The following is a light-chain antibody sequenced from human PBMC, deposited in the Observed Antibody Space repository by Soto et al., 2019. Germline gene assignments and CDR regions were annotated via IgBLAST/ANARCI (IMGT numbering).Light chain of an antibody. V-gene: IGLV1-40*01. CDR3: QSYDSSLSGYV. CDR1: SSNIGAGFD. Sequence: QSVLTQPPSVSAAPGQRVTISCTGRSSNIGAGFDVHWYQQVPGTAPKLLIFVNSNRPSGVPDRFSGSKSGTSASLAITGLQAEDEADYYCQSYDSSLSGYVFGSGTKVTVL. J-gene: IGLJ1*01. CDR2: VNS.